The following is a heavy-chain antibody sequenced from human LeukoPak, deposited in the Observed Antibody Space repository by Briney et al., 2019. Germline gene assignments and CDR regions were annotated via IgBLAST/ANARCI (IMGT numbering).Heavy chain of an antibody. CDR1: GFTFSSYA. J-gene: IGHJ4*02. CDR2: ISGSVDDT. CDR3: AKESPYFDY. V-gene: IGHV3-23*01. Sequence: PGGSLRLSCAASGFTFSSYAMTWVPQAPGKGLEWVSVISGSVDDTYYADSVKGRFTISRDNSKNTLYLQMNSLRAEDTAVYYCAKESPYFDYWGQGTLVTVSS.